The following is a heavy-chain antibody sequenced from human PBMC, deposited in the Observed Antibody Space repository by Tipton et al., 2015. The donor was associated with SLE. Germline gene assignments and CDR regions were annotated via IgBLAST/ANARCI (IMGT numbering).Heavy chain of an antibody. J-gene: IGHJ4*02. CDR2: IKQDGSEK. Sequence: SLRLSCAASGFTFSRYWMSWVRQAPGKGLEWVANIKQDGSEKYYVDSVKGRFTISRDNAKNSLYLQMNSLRAEDTAVYYCARGGGSYMYPVDYWGQGTLVTVSS. V-gene: IGHV3-7*03. D-gene: IGHD1-26*01. CDR1: GFTFSRYW. CDR3: ARGGGSYMYPVDY.